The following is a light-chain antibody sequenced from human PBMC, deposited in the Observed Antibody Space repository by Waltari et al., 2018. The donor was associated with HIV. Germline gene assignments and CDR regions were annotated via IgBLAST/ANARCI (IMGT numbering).Light chain of an antibody. CDR2: DIT. CDR1: YDDVGGYNY. Sequence: SALTQPSSVSGSPGQSRTIPCTGTYDDVGGYNYVSWDHHHPGNAPKVIIYDITKRPSGISDRFSGSKSDNTASLPISGLQAEDEADYYCNSYTSSNTFVFGTGTKVTVL. J-gene: IGLJ1*01. V-gene: IGLV2-14*03. CDR3: NSYTSSNTFV.